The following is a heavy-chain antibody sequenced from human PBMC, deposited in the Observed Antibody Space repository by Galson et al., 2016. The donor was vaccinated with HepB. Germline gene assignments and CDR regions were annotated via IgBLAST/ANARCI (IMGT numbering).Heavy chain of an antibody. CDR3: ARDRGVVPDYYFDY. CDR1: GFTFSSYA. V-gene: IGHV3-23*01. Sequence: LRLSCAASGFTFSSYAMNWVRQAPGKGLEWVSAISGSATTTYYSDFVKGRFTISRDTSKSTLYLQMNSLRAEDTAGYYCARDRGVVPDYYFDYWGQGALVTVSS. J-gene: IGHJ4*02. CDR2: ISGSATTT. D-gene: IGHD2-2*01.